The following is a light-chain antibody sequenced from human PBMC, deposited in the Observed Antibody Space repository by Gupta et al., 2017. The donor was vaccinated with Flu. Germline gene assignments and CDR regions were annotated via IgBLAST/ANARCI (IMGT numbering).Light chain of an antibody. Sequence: EIVLTQSPGTLSLSPGERATLSCRASQSVSSSYLAWYQQKPGQAPRLLISGASSRATGIPDRFSGSGSGTDFTLTISRLEPEDFAVYYCHQYGRSPPWTFGQGTKVEIK. CDR2: GAS. CDR3: HQYGRSPPWT. V-gene: IGKV3-20*01. CDR1: QSVSSSY. J-gene: IGKJ1*01.